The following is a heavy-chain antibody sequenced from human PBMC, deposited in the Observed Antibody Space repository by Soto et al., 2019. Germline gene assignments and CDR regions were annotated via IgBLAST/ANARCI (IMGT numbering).Heavy chain of an antibody. CDR3: ARDPGVTGTTGWFDP. V-gene: IGHV1-2*04. J-gene: IGHJ5*02. D-gene: IGHD1-7*01. CDR2: INPNSGGT. CDR1: GYTFTGYY. Sequence: ASVKVSCKASGYTFTGYYMHWVRQAPGQGLDWMGWINPNSGGTNYAQKFQGWVTMTRDTSISTAYMELSRLRSDDTAVYYCARDPGVTGTTGWFDPWGKGTLVTVSS.